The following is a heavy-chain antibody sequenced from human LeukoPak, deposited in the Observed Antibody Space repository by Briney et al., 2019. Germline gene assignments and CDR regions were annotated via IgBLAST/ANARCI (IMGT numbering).Heavy chain of an antibody. Sequence: GGSLRLSCAASGFTFSGYAMNWVRQAPGKGLEWVSAISGSGGSTYYADSVKGRFTISRDNSKNSLYLQMNSLRAEDTAVYYCAKAIGPWLQLVDYWGQGTLVTVSS. CDR3: AKAIGPWLQLVDY. D-gene: IGHD5-24*01. CDR1: GFTFSGYA. CDR2: ISGSGGST. J-gene: IGHJ4*02. V-gene: IGHV3-23*01.